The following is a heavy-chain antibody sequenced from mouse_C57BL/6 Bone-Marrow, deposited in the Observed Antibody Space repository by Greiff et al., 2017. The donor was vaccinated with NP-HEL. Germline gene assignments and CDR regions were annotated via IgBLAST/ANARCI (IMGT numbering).Heavy chain of an antibody. V-gene: IGHV1-76*01. CDR1: GYTFTDYY. D-gene: IGHD3-2*02. CDR2: IYPGSGNT. Sequence: VQLQQSGAELVRPGASVKLSCKASGYTFTDYYINWVKQRPGQGLEWIARIYPGSGNTYYNEKFKGKATLTAEKSSSTAYMQLSSLTSEDSAVYFCAITAQATFAYWGQGTRVTVSA. J-gene: IGHJ3*01. CDR3: AITAQATFAY.